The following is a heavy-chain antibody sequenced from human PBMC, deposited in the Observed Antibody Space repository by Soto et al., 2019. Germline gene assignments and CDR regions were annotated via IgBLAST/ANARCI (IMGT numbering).Heavy chain of an antibody. D-gene: IGHD6-19*01. CDR1: GFSFGDSA. V-gene: IGHV3-49*03. CDR3: TRRYSSGWYWFDP. Sequence: LRLSCTASGFSFGDSAMSWFRQAPGKGLEWVGFIRSKAYSGTTEYAASVRGRFTISRDDSKSIAYLQMNSLKTEDTAVYYCTRRYSSGWYWFDPWGQGTLVTVSS. CDR2: IRSKAYSGTT. J-gene: IGHJ5*02.